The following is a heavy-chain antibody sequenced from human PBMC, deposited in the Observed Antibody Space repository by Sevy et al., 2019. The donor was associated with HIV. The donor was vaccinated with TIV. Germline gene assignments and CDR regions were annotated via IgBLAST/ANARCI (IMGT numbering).Heavy chain of an antibody. CDR3: AKDRSVLRFLEWLLFLDPYDY. CDR2: ISGTGGST. Sequence: GGSLRLSCAASGFTFSSYAMSWVRQAPGKGLEWVSAISGTGGSTYYADSVKGRFTISRDNSKNTLYLQMNSLRAEDTAVYYCAKDRSVLRFLEWLLFLDPYDYWGQGTLVTVSS. CDR1: GFTFSSYA. J-gene: IGHJ4*02. V-gene: IGHV3-23*01. D-gene: IGHD3-3*01.